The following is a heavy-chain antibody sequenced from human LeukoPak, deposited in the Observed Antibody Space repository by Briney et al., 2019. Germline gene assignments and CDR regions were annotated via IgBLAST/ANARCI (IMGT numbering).Heavy chain of an antibody. CDR3: ARIGYVWGSPSWFDP. D-gene: IGHD3-16*01. CDR1: GGSVSSSSYY. Sequence: ASETLSLTCTVSGGSVSSSSYYWGWIRQPPGKGLEWIGSIYYSGSTYYNPSLKSRVTISVDTSKNQFSLKLSSVTAADTAVYYCARIGYVWGSPSWFDPWGQGTLVTVSS. J-gene: IGHJ5*02. V-gene: IGHV4-39*07. CDR2: IYYSGST.